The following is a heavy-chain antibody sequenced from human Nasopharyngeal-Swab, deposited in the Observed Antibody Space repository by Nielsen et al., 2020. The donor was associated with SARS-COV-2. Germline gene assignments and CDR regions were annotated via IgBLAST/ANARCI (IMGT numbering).Heavy chain of an antibody. CDR3: ARLGLDYLYDY. J-gene: IGHJ4*02. D-gene: IGHD3/OR15-3a*01. V-gene: IGHV4-39*01. Sequence: GSLRLSCTVSGGSISSSSYYWGWIRQPPGKGLEWIGSIYYSGSTYYNPSLKSRVTISVDTSKNQFSLKLSSVTAADTAVYYCARLGLDYLYDYWGQGTLVTVSS. CDR1: GGSISSSSYY. CDR2: IYYSGST.